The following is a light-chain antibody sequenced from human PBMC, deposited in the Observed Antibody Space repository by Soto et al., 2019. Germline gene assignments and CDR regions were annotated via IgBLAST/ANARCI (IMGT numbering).Light chain of an antibody. CDR1: PEIANW. Sequence: DIQMTQSPSSVSASVGDRVIITCRASPEIANWVSWYQQKPGKAPKLLIYGTSDLRSGVPSRFSGSRSGPDFILTIDSLQPEDFATYYCQQAVSFPLTFGGGSKVDIK. CDR3: QQAVSFPLT. V-gene: IGKV1-12*01. J-gene: IGKJ4*01. CDR2: GTS.